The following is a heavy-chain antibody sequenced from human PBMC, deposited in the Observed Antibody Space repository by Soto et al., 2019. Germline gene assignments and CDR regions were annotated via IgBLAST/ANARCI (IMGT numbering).Heavy chain of an antibody. CDR1: GGSISSYY. Sequence: SETLSLTYTASGGSISSYYLNWIRQPPGKGLEWIGYIYYSGSTKYNASLESRLTISVDTSKIQFSLKLSSVTAADTAVYYCAREGLYRVARYYYYYGMDVWGQGTTVTVSS. CDR3: AREGLYRVARYYYYYGMDV. D-gene: IGHD3-3*01. CDR2: IYYSGST. J-gene: IGHJ6*02. V-gene: IGHV4-59*01.